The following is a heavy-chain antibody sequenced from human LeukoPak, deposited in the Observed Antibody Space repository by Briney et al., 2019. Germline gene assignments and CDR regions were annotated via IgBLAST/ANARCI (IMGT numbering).Heavy chain of an antibody. CDR3: ARVGYYDSSGYYFPR. D-gene: IGHD3-22*01. Sequence: PSETLSLTCAVSGGSISSSNWWSWVRQPPGKGLEWIGEINHSGSTNYNPSLKSRVTISVDTSKNQFSLKLSSVTAADTAVYYCARVGYYDSSGYYFPRGGQGTLVTVSS. CDR1: GGSISSSNW. J-gene: IGHJ4*02. V-gene: IGHV4-4*02. CDR2: INHSGST.